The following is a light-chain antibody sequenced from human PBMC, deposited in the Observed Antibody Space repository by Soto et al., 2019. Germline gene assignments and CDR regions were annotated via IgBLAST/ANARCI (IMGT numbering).Light chain of an antibody. CDR2: DVS. V-gene: IGLV2-14*03. J-gene: IGLJ2*01. CDR1: SSDVGGYNY. CDR3: SSYTGSTKLNV. Sequence: QSALTQPASVSGSPGQSITISCTGTSSDVGGYNYVSWYQQHPGKAPKLMIYDVSNRPSGVSNRFSCSKSGNTASLTIAGRQAEDEGDYYGSSYTGSTKLNVFGGGTKLTVL.